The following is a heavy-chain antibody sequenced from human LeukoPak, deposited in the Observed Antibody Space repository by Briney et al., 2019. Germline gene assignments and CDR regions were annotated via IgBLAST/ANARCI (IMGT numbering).Heavy chain of an antibody. D-gene: IGHD3-10*01. CDR2: ISYDGSNK. CDR3: ARDVNEITMVRGVMAAGGPY. Sequence: GGSLRLSCAASGFTFSSYAMHWVRQAPGKGLEWVAVISYDGSNKYYADSVKGRFTISRDNSKNTLYLQMNSLRAEDTAVYYCARDVNEITMVRGVMAAGGPYWGQGTLVTVSS. CDR1: GFTFSSYA. J-gene: IGHJ4*02. V-gene: IGHV3-30-3*01.